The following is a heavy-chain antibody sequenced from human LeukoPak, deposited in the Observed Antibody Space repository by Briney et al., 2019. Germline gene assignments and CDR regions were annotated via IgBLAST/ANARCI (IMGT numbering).Heavy chain of an antibody. Sequence: SETLSLTCTVSGGSISSSSYYWGWIRQPPGKGLEWIGYIYYSGSTNYNPSLKSRATISVDTSKNQFSLKLSSVTAADTAVYYCARGAAAAGIDYWGQGTLVTVSS. CDR2: IYYSGST. J-gene: IGHJ4*02. CDR3: ARGAAAAGIDY. CDR1: GGSISSSSYY. V-gene: IGHV4-61*05. D-gene: IGHD6-13*01.